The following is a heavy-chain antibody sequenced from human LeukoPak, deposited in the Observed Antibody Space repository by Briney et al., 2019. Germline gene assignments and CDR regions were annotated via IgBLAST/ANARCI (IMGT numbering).Heavy chain of an antibody. V-gene: IGHV1-8*01. CDR2: MNPNSGNT. J-gene: IGHJ1*01. Sequence: ASVKVSCKASGYTFTSYDINWVRQATGQGLEWMGWMNPNSGNTGYAQKFQGRVTMTRNTSISTAYMELSSLRSEDTAVYYCARDLSSSWYPQYFQHWGQGTLVTVSS. CDR3: ARDLSSSWYPQYFQH. CDR1: GYTFTSYD. D-gene: IGHD6-13*01.